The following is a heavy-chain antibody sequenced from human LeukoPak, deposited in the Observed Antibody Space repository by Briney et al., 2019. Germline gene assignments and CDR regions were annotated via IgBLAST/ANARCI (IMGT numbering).Heavy chain of an antibody. V-gene: IGHV4-31*03. CDR3: AREVKPRTNMGIVVVPAAIDY. CDR1: GASMRSETHY. D-gene: IGHD2-2*01. Sequence: SQTLSLTCNVFGASMRSETHYWSWLRQHPGKGPEWIAYIYYTAGAYYNPSLESRVSISLDASENQFSLKLSSVTAADTAVYYCAREVKPRTNMGIVVVPAAIDYWGQGTLVTVSS. CDR2: IYYTAGA. J-gene: IGHJ4*02.